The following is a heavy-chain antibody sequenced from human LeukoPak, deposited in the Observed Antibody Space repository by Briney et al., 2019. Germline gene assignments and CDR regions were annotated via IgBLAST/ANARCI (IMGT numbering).Heavy chain of an antibody. CDR2: IYNRGST. CDR3: ARVVAPPYHDY. D-gene: IGHD6-6*01. Sequence: SETLSLTCTVSGGYISSTSYYWGWIRQPPGKGLGWIGIIYNRGSTDYNPSLKSRVTISVDTSKNQFSLKLNSVTAADTAVYYCARVVAPPYHDYWGQGTLVTVSS. V-gene: IGHV4-39*07. J-gene: IGHJ4*02. CDR1: GGYISSTSYY.